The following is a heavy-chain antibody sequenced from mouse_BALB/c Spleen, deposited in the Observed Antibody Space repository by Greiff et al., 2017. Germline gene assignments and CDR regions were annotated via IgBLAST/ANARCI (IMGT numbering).Heavy chain of an antibody. CDR1: GFTFSSYA. D-gene: IGHD3-1*01. CDR2: ISSGGSYT. V-gene: IGHV5-9-4*01. CDR3: ARVGGYAMDY. Sequence: EVMLVESGGGLVKPGGSLKLSCAASGFTFSSYAMSWVRQSPEKRLEWVAEISSGGSYTYYPDTVTGRFTISRDNAKNTLYLEMSSLRSEDTAMYYCARVGGYAMDYWGQGTSVTVSS. J-gene: IGHJ4*01.